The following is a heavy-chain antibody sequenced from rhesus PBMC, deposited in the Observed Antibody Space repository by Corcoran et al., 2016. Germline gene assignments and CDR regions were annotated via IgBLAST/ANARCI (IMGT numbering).Heavy chain of an antibody. D-gene: IGHD5-24*01. CDR3: ATEWADTAGTVLYY. J-gene: IGHJ4*01. V-gene: IGHV1-111*02. CDR2: VDPEDGEA. Sequence: EVQLVQSGAEVKKPGASVKISCKASGYTFTDYYLHWVRQAPGKGLEWMGRVDPEDGEAIHAQKFQDRVSITADTTTDTAYMELSSLRSEDTAVYYCATEWADTAGTVLYYWGQGVLVTVSS. CDR1: GYTFTDYY.